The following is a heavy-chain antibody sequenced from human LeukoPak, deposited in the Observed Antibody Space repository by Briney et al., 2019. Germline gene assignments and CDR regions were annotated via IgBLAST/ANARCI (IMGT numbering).Heavy chain of an antibody. J-gene: IGHJ6*04. CDR1: GFTFSSYS. Sequence: GGSLRLSCAASGFTFSSYSMNWVRQAPGKGLEWVSSISSSSSYIYYADSVKGRFTISRDNAKNSLYLQMNSLRAEDTAVYYCSRDIVVVPAAIFYYYYYGMDVRGKGTTVTVSS. D-gene: IGHD2-2*01. CDR3: SRDIVVVPAAIFYYYYYGMDV. V-gene: IGHV3-21*01. CDR2: ISSSSSYI.